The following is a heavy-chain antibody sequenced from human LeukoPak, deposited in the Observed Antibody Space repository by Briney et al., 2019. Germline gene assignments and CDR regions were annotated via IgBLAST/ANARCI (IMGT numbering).Heavy chain of an antibody. CDR2: ISGSGGGT. Sequence: GGSLRLSCAASGFTFSSYAMGWVRQAPGKGLEWVSAISGSGGGTYYADSVKGRFTISRDNSKNTLYLQMNSLRAEDTAVYYCARREVRYGGNAFDIWGQGTMVTVSS. CDR3: ARREVRYGGNAFDI. J-gene: IGHJ3*02. D-gene: IGHD4-23*01. V-gene: IGHV3-23*01. CDR1: GFTFSSYA.